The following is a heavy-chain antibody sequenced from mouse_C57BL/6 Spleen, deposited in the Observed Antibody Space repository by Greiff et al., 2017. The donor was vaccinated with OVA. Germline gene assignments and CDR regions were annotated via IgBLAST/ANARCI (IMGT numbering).Heavy chain of an antibody. CDR3: ARGGNTTVVDY. D-gene: IGHD1-1*01. Sequence: VQLQQSGPELVKPGASVKISCKASGYAFSSSWMNWVKQRPGKGLEWIGRIYPGDGDTNYNGKFKGKATLTADKSSSTAYMQLSSLTSEDSAVYFCARGGNTTVVDYWGQGTTLTVSS. J-gene: IGHJ2*01. CDR2: IYPGDGDT. CDR1: GYAFSSSW. V-gene: IGHV1-82*01.